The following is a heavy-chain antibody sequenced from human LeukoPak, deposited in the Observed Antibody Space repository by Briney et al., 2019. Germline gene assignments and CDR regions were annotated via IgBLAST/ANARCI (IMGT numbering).Heavy chain of an antibody. V-gene: IGHV1-18*01. CDR3: ARVLAFGYCSGGSCYSVDAFDI. Sequence: GASVKVSCKASGYTFTSYGISWVRQAPGQGLEWMGWISAYNGNTNYAQKLQGRVTMTTDTSTSTAYMELRSLRSDDTAVYYCARVLAFGYCSGGSCYSVDAFDIWGQGTMVTVSS. CDR1: GYTFTSYG. J-gene: IGHJ3*02. D-gene: IGHD2-15*01. CDR2: ISAYNGNT.